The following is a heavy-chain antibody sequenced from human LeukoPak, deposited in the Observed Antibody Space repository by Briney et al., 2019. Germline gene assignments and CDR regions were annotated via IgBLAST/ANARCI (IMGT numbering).Heavy chain of an antibody. CDR1: GYTFNSYG. J-gene: IGHJ4*02. D-gene: IGHD6-19*01. V-gene: IGHV1-18*01. Sequence: ASVKVSCKASGYTFNSYGISWVRQAPGQALEWMGWISAYNGNTTYAQKVQGRVTMTTDTSTSTVYLELRSLRSDDTAVYYCARADIRAIASSGWYGFDYWGQGTLVTVSS. CDR3: ARADIRAIASSGWYGFDY. CDR2: ISAYNGNT.